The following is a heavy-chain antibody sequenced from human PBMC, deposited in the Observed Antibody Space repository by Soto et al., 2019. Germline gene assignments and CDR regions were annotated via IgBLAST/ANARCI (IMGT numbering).Heavy chain of an antibody. D-gene: IGHD3-10*01. J-gene: IGHJ6*02. CDR2: ISHSGST. V-gene: IGHV4-34*01. CDR3: APLRGGLKLPGGMDV. Sequence: QVQLQQWGAGLLKPSETLSLTCAVYGGSFSGYYWSWIRQPPGKGLEWIGEISHSGSTSYNPSLKSRVTISVDTSKNQFSLKLTSVTAADTAVYYCAPLRGGLKLPGGMDVWGQGTTVTVSS. CDR1: GGSFSGYY.